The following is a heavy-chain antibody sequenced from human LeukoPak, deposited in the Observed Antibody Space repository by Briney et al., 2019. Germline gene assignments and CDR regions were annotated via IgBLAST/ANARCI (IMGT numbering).Heavy chain of an antibody. CDR2: INSNSGGT. CDR3: AKGKLTAAGLDY. CDR1: GYTFTGYY. V-gene: IGHV1-2*02. J-gene: IGHJ4*02. D-gene: IGHD6-13*01. Sequence: ASVKVSCKASGYTFTGYYVHWVRQAHGQGLEWMGWINSNSGGTNYAQNFQGRVTMTRDTSISTVYMELISLRSDDTAVYYCAKGKLTAAGLDYWGQGTLVTVSS.